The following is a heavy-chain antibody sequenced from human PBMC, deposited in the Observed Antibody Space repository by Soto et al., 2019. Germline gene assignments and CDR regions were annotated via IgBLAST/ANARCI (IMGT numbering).Heavy chain of an antibody. D-gene: IGHD1-20*01. CDR2: ISGSGGST. J-gene: IGHJ3*02. V-gene: IGHV3-23*01. Sequence: GGSLRLSCAASGFTFSSYAMSWVRQAPGKGLEWVSAISGSGGSTYYADSVKGRFTISRDNSKNTLYLQMNSLRAEDTAVYYCAKVHRARITQKKGAFDIWGQGTMVTVSS. CDR1: GFTFSSYA. CDR3: AKVHRARITQKKGAFDI.